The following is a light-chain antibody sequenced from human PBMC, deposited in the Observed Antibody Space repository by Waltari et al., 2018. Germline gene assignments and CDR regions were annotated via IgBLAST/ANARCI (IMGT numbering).Light chain of an antibody. CDR1: RSNIGSNT. V-gene: IGLV1-44*01. CDR2: SNN. CDR3: AAWDDSLNGYV. J-gene: IGLJ1*01. Sequence: QSVLTQPPSASGTPGQIITIPCSGSRSNIGSNTVNWYHQPPGTAPKLLIYSNNQRPSGVPDRFSGSKSGTSASLAISGLQSEDEADYYCAAWDDSLNGYVFGTGTKVTVL.